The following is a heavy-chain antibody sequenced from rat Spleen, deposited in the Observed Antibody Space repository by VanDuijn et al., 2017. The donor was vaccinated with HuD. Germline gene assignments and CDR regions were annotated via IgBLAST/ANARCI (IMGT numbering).Heavy chain of an antibody. CDR3: ARREYGGFFGYFDY. D-gene: IGHD1-11*01. J-gene: IGHJ2*01. CDR2: ISYGGTTT. Sequence: EVQLVESGGGLVQPGRSLKLSCAASGFTFSDYYMAWVRQAPTKGLEWVATISYGGTTTSYRDSVRGRFTVSRDNAKSTLYLQMDSLRSEDTATYYGARREYGGFFGYFDYWGQGVMVTVSS. CDR1: GFTFSDYY. V-gene: IGHV5-7*01.